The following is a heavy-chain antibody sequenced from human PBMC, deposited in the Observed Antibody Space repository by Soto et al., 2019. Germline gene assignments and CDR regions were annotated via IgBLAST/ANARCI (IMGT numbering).Heavy chain of an antibody. Sequence: ASVKVSCKASGYTFTGYYMHWVRQAPGQGLEWMGWINPNSGGTNYAQKFQGWVTMTRDTSISTAYMELSRLRSDDTAVYYCARGGLTSTVTNHFDIWGQGTMVTVSS. J-gene: IGHJ3*02. D-gene: IGHD4-4*01. CDR1: GYTFTGYY. CDR2: INPNSGGT. CDR3: ARGGLTSTVTNHFDI. V-gene: IGHV1-2*04.